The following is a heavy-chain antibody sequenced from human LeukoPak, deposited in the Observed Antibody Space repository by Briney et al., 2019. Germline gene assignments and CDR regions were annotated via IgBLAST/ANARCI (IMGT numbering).Heavy chain of an antibody. J-gene: IGHJ5*02. V-gene: IGHV4-30-2*01. D-gene: IGHD3-3*01. Sequence: SETLSLTCTVSGGSISSGGYYWSWIRQPPGKGLEWIGYIYHSGSTYYNPSLKSRVTMSVDRSKNQFSLKLSSVTAADTAVYYCARQRFLGGPGWFDPWGQGTLVTVSS. CDR2: IYHSGST. CDR3: ARQRFLGGPGWFDP. CDR1: GGSISSGGYY.